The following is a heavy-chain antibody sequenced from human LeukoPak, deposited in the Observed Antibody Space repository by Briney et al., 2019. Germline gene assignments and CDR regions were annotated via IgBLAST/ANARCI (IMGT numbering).Heavy chain of an antibody. CDR2: ITGSGSAT. V-gene: IGHV3-23*01. Sequence: GGSLRLSCAASGLTFSCYSMSWVRQAPGKGLEWVSAITGSGSATDYADSVKGRFTISRGNSENTLYLQMNSLRAEDTAVYYCAKRRYHSSGYFDYWGQGTLVTVSS. J-gene: IGHJ4*02. CDR1: GLTFSCYS. D-gene: IGHD3-22*01. CDR3: AKRRYHSSGYFDY.